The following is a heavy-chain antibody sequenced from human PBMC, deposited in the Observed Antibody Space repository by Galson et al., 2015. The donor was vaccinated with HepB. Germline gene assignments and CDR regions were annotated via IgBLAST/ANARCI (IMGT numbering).Heavy chain of an antibody. D-gene: IGHD3-10*01. CDR2: IYGDNNA. CDR3: ARDYGHYYKSGALPFHYFDL. J-gene: IGHJ5*02. Sequence: SLRLSCAASGFTSSAFAMTWVRQAPGMGPGWVSSIYGDNNAYYGESVKGRFTVSRDESKNVLYLQMNDLRVEDTAVYYCARDYGHYYKSGALPFHYFDLWGQGILVTVSS. CDR1: GFTSSAFA. V-gene: IGHV3-23*05.